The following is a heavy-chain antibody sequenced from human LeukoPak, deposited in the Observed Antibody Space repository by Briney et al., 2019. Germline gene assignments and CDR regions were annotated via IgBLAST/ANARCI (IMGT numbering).Heavy chain of an antibody. Sequence: GESLKISCKASGYSFTSYWIGWVRQMPGKGLEWMGIIYPGDSDTRYRPSFQGQVTISADKSISTAYLQWSSLKASDTAMYYCARPYHYGSGSCYFDYWGQGTLVTVSS. CDR2: IYPGDSDT. D-gene: IGHD3-10*01. CDR3: ARPYHYGSGSCYFDY. J-gene: IGHJ4*02. V-gene: IGHV5-51*01. CDR1: GYSFTSYW.